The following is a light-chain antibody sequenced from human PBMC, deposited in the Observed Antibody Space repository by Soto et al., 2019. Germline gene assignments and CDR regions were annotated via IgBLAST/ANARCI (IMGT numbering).Light chain of an antibody. CDR3: AAWDDRLNGYV. CDR1: SSNIGTNT. J-gene: IGLJ1*01. CDR2: SNN. Sequence: QSVLTQPPSASGTPGQRVTISCSGSSSNIGTNTVNWYQELPGTAPKLLIYSNNQRPSGVHDRFSGSKSGTSASLAISGLQSEDEADYYCAAWDDRLNGYVFGTGTKVTVL. V-gene: IGLV1-44*01.